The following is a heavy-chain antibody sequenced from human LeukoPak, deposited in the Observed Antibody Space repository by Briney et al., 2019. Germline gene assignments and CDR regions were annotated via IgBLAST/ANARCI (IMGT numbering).Heavy chain of an antibody. Sequence: PGGSLRLSCAASGFTFTSYAMSWVRQAPGKGLEWVSTISGSGGNTYYADSVKGRFTISRDTSKNTLYLQMNSLRAEDTAVYYCAPLAATADYWGQGTLVTVSS. CDR3: APLAATADY. V-gene: IGHV3-23*01. D-gene: IGHD6-25*01. CDR2: ISGSGGNT. J-gene: IGHJ4*02. CDR1: GFTFTSYA.